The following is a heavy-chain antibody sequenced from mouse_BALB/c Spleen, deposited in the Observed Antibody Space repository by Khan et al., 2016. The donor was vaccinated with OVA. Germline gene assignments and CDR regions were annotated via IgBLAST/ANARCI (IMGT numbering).Heavy chain of an antibody. CDR2: IWGGGGT. CDR3: ARAYYRSDGYYAMDY. J-gene: IGHJ4*01. D-gene: IGHD2-14*01. Sequence: QVQLKQSGPGLVAPSQSLSITCTVSGFSLSRYNIHWVRQPPGKGLEWLGMIWGGGGTDYNSTLKSRLSISKDNSKSQVFLKRNSLQTDDSAMYYCARAYYRSDGYYAMDYWGQGTSVTVSS. V-gene: IGHV2-6-4*01. CDR1: GFSLSRYN.